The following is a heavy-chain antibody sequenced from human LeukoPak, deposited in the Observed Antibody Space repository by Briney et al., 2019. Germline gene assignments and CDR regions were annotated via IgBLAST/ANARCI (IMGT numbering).Heavy chain of an antibody. Sequence: GGSLRLSCAASGFPFSTYAMNWVRQAPGQGLEWVAGIYGSGGGIQYADSVKGRFTIPRDNSRNTLYLQMNNLRGEDTALYYCAGPPSDYYDGSGPGYYWGQGTLVTVSS. CDR2: IYGSGGGI. D-gene: IGHD3-22*01. CDR3: AGPPSDYYDGSGPGYY. V-gene: IGHV3-23*01. CDR1: GFPFSTYA. J-gene: IGHJ4*02.